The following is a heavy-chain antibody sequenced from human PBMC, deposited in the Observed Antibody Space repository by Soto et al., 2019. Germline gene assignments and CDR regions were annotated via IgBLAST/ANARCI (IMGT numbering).Heavy chain of an antibody. CDR3: ATCLGDYDILTGYYNDCYFDY. CDR1: GFTFSSYG. D-gene: IGHD3-9*01. J-gene: IGHJ4*02. Sequence: GGSLRLSCAASGFTFSSYGMHWVRQAPGKGLEWVAVIWYDGSNKYYADSVKGRFTISRDNSKNTLYLQMNSLRAEDTAVYYCATCLGDYDILTGYYNDCYFDYWGQGTLVTVSS. V-gene: IGHV3-33*01. CDR2: IWYDGSNK.